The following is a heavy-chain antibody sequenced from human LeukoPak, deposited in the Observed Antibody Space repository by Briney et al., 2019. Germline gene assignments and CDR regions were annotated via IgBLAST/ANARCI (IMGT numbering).Heavy chain of an antibody. D-gene: IGHD5-12*01. Sequence: PSETLSLTCTVSGGSISSYFWNWIRQPPGQGLEWIGYMSNTGITKYNPSLRSRVTISADTSKNQFSLNLKSVTAADTAVYYCAKASVATAVLFDSWGQGILVAVSS. J-gene: IGHJ4*02. CDR2: MSNTGIT. CDR3: AKASVATAVLFDS. CDR1: GGSISSYF. V-gene: IGHV4-59*01.